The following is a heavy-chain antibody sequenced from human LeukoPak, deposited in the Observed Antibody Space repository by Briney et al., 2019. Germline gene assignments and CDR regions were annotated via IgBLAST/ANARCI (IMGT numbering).Heavy chain of an antibody. J-gene: IGHJ4*02. D-gene: IGHD3-22*01. CDR2: MNPNSGNT. CDR3: ARSRNPYYDSSGYPEPNFDY. CDR1: GYTFTSYD. Sequence: ASVKVSCKASGYTFTSYDINWVRQATGQGLEWMEWMNPNSGNTGYAQKFQGRVTMTRNTSISTAYMELSSLRSEDTAAYYCARSRNPYYDSSGYPEPNFDYWGQGTLVTVSS. V-gene: IGHV1-8*01.